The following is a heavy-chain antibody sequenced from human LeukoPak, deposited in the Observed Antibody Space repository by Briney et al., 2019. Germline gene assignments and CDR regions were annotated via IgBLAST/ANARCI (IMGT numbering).Heavy chain of an antibody. CDR1: GYTFTSYG. Sequence: ASVKVSCKASGYTFTSYGISWVRQAPGQGLEWIGWISAYNGNTNYAQKLQGRVTMTTDTSTSTAYMELRSLRSDDTAVYYCARGIENYYDSSGSLDYWGQGTLVTVSS. CDR2: ISAYNGNT. D-gene: IGHD3-22*01. V-gene: IGHV1-18*01. CDR3: ARGIENYYDSSGSLDY. J-gene: IGHJ4*02.